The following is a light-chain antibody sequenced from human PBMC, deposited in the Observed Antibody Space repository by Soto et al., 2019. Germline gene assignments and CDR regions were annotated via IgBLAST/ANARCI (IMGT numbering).Light chain of an antibody. CDR2: AAS. J-gene: IGKJ1*01. CDR1: QSITSY. CDR3: QQSYSTPST. V-gene: IGKV1-39*01. Sequence: DIQMTQSPSTLSASVGDRVSSTCRASQSITSYLNWYQQKPGKAPKLLIYAASSLQSGVPSRFSGSGSGTDFTLTISSLQPEDFATYYCQQSYSTPSTFGQGTKVDIK.